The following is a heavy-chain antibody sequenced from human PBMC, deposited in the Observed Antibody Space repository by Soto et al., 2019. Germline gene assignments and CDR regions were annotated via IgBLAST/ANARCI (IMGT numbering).Heavy chain of an antibody. V-gene: IGHV3-23*01. CDR2: ISGSGGST. CDR3: AKDASPPYSSSTENSYYYYGMDV. J-gene: IGHJ6*02. CDR1: GFTFCSYA. D-gene: IGHD6-13*01. Sequence: GGSLRLSCAASGFTFCSYAMSWVRQAPGKGLEWVSAISGSGGSTYYADSVKGRFTISRDNSKNTLYLQMNSLRAEDTAVYYCAKDASPPYSSSTENSYYYYGMDVWGQGTTVTVSS.